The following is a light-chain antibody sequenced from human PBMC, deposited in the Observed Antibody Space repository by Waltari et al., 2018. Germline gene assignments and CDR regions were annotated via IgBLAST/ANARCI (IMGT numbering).Light chain of an antibody. CDR3: SSYSSSSSLV. V-gene: IGLV2-14*03. Sequence: QSALTQPASVSGSPGQSITISCTGTASDVGGYNSVSWFQQHPGKAPKLMIYAVSARPSGVSYRFSGSKSGNTASLTISGLQAADEADYYCSSYSSSSSLVFGGGTRLTVL. CDR2: AVS. CDR1: ASDVGGYNS. J-gene: IGLJ2*01.